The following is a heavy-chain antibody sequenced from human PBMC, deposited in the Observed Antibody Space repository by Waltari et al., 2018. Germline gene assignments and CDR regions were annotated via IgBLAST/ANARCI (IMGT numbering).Heavy chain of an antibody. CDR1: GFTFSSYA. D-gene: IGHD3-10*01. CDR2: ISYDGSNK. J-gene: IGHJ4*02. V-gene: IGHV3-30-3*01. Sequence: QVQLVESGGGVVQPGRSLRLSCAASGFTFSSYAMHWVRQAPGKGLEWVAGISYDGSNKCYADSVKGRFTISRDNSKNTLYLQMNSLRAEDTAVYYCARGPFDYWGQGTLVTVSS. CDR3: ARGPFDY.